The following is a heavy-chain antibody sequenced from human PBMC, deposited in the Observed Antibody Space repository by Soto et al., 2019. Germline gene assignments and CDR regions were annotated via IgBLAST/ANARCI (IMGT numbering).Heavy chain of an antibody. CDR3: ARAHSSGYYYPYYYYGMDV. V-gene: IGHV3-74*01. CDR1: GFTFSSYW. Sequence: EVQLVESGGGLVQPGGSLRLSCAASGFTFSSYWMHWVRQAPGKGLVWVSRINSDGSSTSYADSVKGRFTISRDNAKNTLYLQMNSLRAEDTAVYYCARAHSSGYYYPYYYYGMDVWGQGTTVTVSS. J-gene: IGHJ6*02. D-gene: IGHD3-22*01. CDR2: INSDGSST.